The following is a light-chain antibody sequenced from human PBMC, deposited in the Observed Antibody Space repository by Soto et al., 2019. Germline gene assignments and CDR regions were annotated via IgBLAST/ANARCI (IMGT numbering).Light chain of an antibody. J-gene: IGKJ1*01. CDR2: DAS. Sequence: EIQIAHSTTSLSASVGVRITIPCRASQSISTWLAWYQQKPGKAPILLIFDASSLASGVPSRFSGSGSGTEFTLTISSLQPDDFATFYCQQYNSHSKTFGQGTKVDIK. CDR1: QSISTW. CDR3: QQYNSHSKT. V-gene: IGKV1-5*01.